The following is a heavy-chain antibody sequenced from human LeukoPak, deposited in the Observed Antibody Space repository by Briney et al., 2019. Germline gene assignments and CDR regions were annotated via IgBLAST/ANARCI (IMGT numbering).Heavy chain of an antibody. D-gene: IGHD4-17*01. J-gene: IGHJ4*02. CDR3: AKDMTSTVKILDY. V-gene: IGHV3-9*01. CDR1: GFTFDDYA. Sequence: GGSLRLSCAASGFTFDDYAMHWVRQAPGKGLEWVSGISWNSGSIGYADSVKGRFTISRDNAKNSLYLQMNSLRAEDTALYYCAKDMTSTVKILDYWGQGTLVTVSS. CDR2: ISWNSGSI.